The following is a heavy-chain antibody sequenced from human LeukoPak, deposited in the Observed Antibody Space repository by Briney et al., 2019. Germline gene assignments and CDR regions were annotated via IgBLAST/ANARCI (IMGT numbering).Heavy chain of an antibody. CDR1: GGSISGYS. D-gene: IGHD2/OR15-2a*01. V-gene: IGHV4-59*01. J-gene: IGHJ6*03. Sequence: SETLSLTSTVSGGSISGYSWSWIRQPPGKGLEWIGYTHYSGSSNYNPSLKSRVTISVDTSKNQFSLKVSSVTAADTAVYYCARCGRNNRGYYYMEDWGKGTTVTVSS. CDR3: ARCGRNNRGYYYMED. CDR2: THYSGSS.